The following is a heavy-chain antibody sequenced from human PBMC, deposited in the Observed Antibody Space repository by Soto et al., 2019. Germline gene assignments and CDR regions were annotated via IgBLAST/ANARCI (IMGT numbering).Heavy chain of an antibody. J-gene: IGHJ6*02. V-gene: IGHV1-69*01. CDR1: GVSFNNNG. CDR2: VSPPFRTS. D-gene: IGHD3-10*01. Sequence: VQLVQSGAEVKKPGSSVKVSCKTSGVSFNNNGIGWVRQAPGHGLEWMGGVSPPFRTSNYARKFQGRISITADASTGTVNMELSSLTSEDTAQYYCARVLYYGSGGYSPDGMDVGGQGTTVTVSS. CDR3: ARVLYYGSGGYSPDGMDV.